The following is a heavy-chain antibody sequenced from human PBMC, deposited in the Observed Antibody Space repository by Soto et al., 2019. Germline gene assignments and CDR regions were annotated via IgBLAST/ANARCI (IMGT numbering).Heavy chain of an antibody. CDR1: GGSISSYY. V-gene: IGHV4-4*07. Sequence: AETLSLTCTVSGGSISSYYWILIRQPAGKGLEWIVRIYTSGSTNYNPSLKSRVTMSVDTSKNQFSLKLSSVTAADTAVYYCARDSSSWYNWFDPWGQGTLVTVSS. D-gene: IGHD6-13*01. J-gene: IGHJ5*02. CDR2: IYTSGST. CDR3: ARDSSSWYNWFDP.